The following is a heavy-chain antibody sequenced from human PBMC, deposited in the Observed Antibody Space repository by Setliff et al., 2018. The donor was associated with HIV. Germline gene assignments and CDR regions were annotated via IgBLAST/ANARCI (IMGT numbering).Heavy chain of an antibody. Sequence: GGSLRLSCAASGFTFSRYAVNWVRQAPGKGLEWVSYISATNEIHHTDSVRGRFSISRDNAKNSLYLHMNSLRAEDTAVYYCAKKTAAYTSGSWLHYWGQGTQVTVSS. CDR2: ISATNEI. V-gene: IGHV3-48*01. D-gene: IGHD3-10*01. J-gene: IGHJ4*02. CDR3: AKKTAAYTSGSWLHY. CDR1: GFTFSRYA.